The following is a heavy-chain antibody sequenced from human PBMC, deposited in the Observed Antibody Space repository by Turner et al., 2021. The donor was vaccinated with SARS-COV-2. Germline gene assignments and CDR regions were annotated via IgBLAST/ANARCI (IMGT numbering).Heavy chain of an antibody. CDR2: FFYGGST. CDR3: ARQVSILGRWLAPFDS. V-gene: IGHV4-39*01. D-gene: IGHD6-19*01. CDR1: SCSISSSAYY. Sequence: QLQLQESGPGLVKPSETLSLTCTVSSCSISSSAYYWGWIRQPPGKGLEWIGSFFYGGSTYYSPSLKSRITISVDTSKNQFSLNLSSVTAADTAVYYCARQVSILGRWLAPFDSWGQGTLVTVSS. J-gene: IGHJ4*02.